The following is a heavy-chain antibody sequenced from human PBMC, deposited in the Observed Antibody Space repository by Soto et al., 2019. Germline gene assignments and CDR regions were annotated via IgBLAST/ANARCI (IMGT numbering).Heavy chain of an antibody. D-gene: IGHD4-17*01. CDR2: INPSGGST. CDR3: ARELTGDYGDQGH. Sequence: QVQLVQSGAEVKKPGASVKVSCKASGYTFTSYYMHWVRQAPGQGLEWMGIINPSGGSTSYAQKLQGRVTMTRDTSTSTVYMELSSLRSEDTAVYYCARELTGDYGDQGHWGQGTLVTVSS. J-gene: IGHJ4*02. V-gene: IGHV1-46*01. CDR1: GYTFTSYY.